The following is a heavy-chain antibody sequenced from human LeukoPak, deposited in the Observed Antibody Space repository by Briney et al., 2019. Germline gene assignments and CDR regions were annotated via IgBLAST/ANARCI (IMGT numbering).Heavy chain of an antibody. CDR3: ARDYIAYDYVWGSYRYNAFDI. D-gene: IGHD3-16*02. Sequence: ASVKVSCKASGYTFTSYGISWVRQAPGQGLEWVGWISAYNGNTNYAQKLQGRVTMTTDTSTSTAYMELRSLRSDDTAVYYYARDYIAYDYVWGSYRYNAFDIWGQGTMVTVSS. J-gene: IGHJ3*02. V-gene: IGHV1-18*01. CDR2: ISAYNGNT. CDR1: GYTFTSYG.